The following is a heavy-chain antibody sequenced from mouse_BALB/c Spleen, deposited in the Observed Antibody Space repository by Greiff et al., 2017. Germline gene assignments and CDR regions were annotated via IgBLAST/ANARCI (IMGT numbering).Heavy chain of an antibody. D-gene: IGHD1-1*01. J-gene: IGHJ4*01. CDR3: TSELRDYAMDY. Sequence: VQLQQSGAELVKPGASVKLSCKASGYTFTSYYMYWVKQRPGQGLEWIGEINPSNGGTNFNEKFKSKATLTVDKSSSTAYMQLSSLTSEDSAVYYCTSELRDYAMDYWGQGTSVTVSS. CDR2: INPSNGGT. CDR1: GYTFTSYY. V-gene: IGHV1S81*02.